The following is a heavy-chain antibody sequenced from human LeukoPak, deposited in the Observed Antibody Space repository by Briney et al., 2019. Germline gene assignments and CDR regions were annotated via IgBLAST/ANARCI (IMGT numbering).Heavy chain of an antibody. CDR2: INGDGSNS. Sequence: GGSLRLSCVASGFTFTTYWMHWVRQAPGKGLVWVSRINGDGSNSNYADAVKGRFTISRDNARNTLYLQMNGLRAEGTALYYCARTSPTSHFDFSGQGAMVTVSS. CDR3: ARTSPTSHFDF. J-gene: IGHJ4*02. D-gene: IGHD3-16*01. V-gene: IGHV3-74*01. CDR1: GFTFTTYW.